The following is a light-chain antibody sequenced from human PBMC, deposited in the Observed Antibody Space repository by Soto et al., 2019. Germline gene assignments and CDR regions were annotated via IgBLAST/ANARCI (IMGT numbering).Light chain of an antibody. CDR2: GAS. CDR3: QQYNNWPHLT. Sequence: EIVMTQSPATLSVSPGERATLSCRARQSVSNYLAWYQQKPGQTPSLLIYGASTLATGIPVTFSGSGSGTQFTLILSCLQSEDFAVYYCQQYNNWPHLTFGQGTKLDIK. J-gene: IGKJ2*01. V-gene: IGKV3-15*01. CDR1: QSVSNY.